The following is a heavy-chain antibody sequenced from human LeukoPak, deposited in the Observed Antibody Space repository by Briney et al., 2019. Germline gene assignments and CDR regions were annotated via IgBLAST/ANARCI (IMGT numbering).Heavy chain of an antibody. CDR3: ARVYKWGYQLLYYFDY. J-gene: IGHJ4*02. Sequence: SETLSLTCAVYGGSFSGYYWSWIRQPPGKGLEWIGEINHSGSTNYNSSLKSRVTISVDTSKNQSSLKLSSVTAADTAVYYCARVYKWGYQLLYYFDYWGQGTLVTVSS. D-gene: IGHD2-2*01. CDR1: GGSFSGYY. V-gene: IGHV4-34*01. CDR2: INHSGST.